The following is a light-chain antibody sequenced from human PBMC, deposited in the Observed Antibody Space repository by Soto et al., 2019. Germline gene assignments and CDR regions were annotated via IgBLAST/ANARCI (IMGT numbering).Light chain of an antibody. J-gene: IGLJ3*02. CDR3: QTWATGIRV. CDR2: LNSDGSH. CDR1: SGHSSYA. V-gene: IGLV4-69*01. Sequence: QLVLTQSPSASASLGASVKVTCTLSSGHSSYAIAWHQQQPEKGPRYLMKLNSDGSHSKGDGIPDRFSGSSSGAERYLTISSLQSEDEADYYCQTWATGIRVFGGGTKLTVL.